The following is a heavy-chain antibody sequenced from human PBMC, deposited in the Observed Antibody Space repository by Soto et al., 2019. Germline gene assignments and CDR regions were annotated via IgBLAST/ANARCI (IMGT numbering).Heavy chain of an antibody. J-gene: IGHJ3*02. CDR3: ARAXYYYDSSGYLLSDAFDI. V-gene: IGHV4-34*01. CDR2: INHSGST. D-gene: IGHD3-22*01. Sequence: SETLSLTCAVYGGSFSVYYWSWIRQPPGKGLEWIGEINHSGSTNYNPSLKSRVTISVDTSKNQFSLKLSSVTAADTAVYYCARAXYYYDSSGYLLSDAFDIWGQGTMVTVSS. CDR1: GGSFSVYY.